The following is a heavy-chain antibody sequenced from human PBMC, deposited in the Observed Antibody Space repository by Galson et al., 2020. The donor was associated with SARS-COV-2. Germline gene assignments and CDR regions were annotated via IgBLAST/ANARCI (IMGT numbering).Heavy chain of an antibody. CDR3: AKVYDKWELPPRYYGMDV. Sequence: SLKISCAASGFTFDDYAMHWVRQAPGKGLEWVSGISWNSGSIGYADSVKGRFTISRDNAKNSLYLQMNSLRAEDTALYYCAKVYDKWELPPRYYGMDVWGQGTTVTVSS. J-gene: IGHJ6*02. V-gene: IGHV3-9*01. CDR2: ISWNSGSI. CDR1: GFTFDDYA. D-gene: IGHD1-26*01.